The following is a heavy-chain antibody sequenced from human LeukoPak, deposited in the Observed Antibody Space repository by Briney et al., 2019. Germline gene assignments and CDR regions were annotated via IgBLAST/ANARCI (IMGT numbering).Heavy chain of an antibody. CDR1: GGSISSSSHS. D-gene: IGHD3-3*01. CDR3: ARTITIFGALGYFDY. V-gene: IGHV4-31*03. Sequence: SETLSLTCTVSGGSISSSSHSWGWIRQPPGKGLEWIAYIYYSGNTYYNPSLKRRVTISVDTSKNQFSLKLSSVTAADTAVYYCARTITIFGALGYFDYWGQGTLVTVSS. J-gene: IGHJ4*02. CDR2: IYYSGNT.